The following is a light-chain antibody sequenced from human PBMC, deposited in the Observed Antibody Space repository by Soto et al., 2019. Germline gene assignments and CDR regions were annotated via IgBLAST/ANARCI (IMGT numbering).Light chain of an antibody. Sequence: LTQPPSASGSPGQSVTISCTGTSSDVGKYDYVSWFQHHPGKAPKLIIYEVSKRPSGVPDRFSGSKSGSTASLTVSGLQTEDEADYYCNSYVAGSNVFGTGTKVTVL. CDR1: SSDVGKYDY. CDR3: NSYVAGSNV. CDR2: EVS. J-gene: IGLJ1*01. V-gene: IGLV2-8*01.